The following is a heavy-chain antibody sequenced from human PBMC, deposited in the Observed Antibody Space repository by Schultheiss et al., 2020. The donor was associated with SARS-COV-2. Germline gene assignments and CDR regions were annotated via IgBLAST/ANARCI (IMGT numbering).Heavy chain of an antibody. D-gene: IGHD4-17*01. Sequence: SETLSLTCTVSGGSISSGGYYWSWIRQHPGKGLEWIGYIYYSGSTNYNPSLKSRVTISVDTSKNQFSLKLSSVTAADTAVYYCARVDYGDLRVDYWGQGTLVTVSS. V-gene: IGHV4-31*03. CDR2: IYYSGST. J-gene: IGHJ4*02. CDR3: ARVDYGDLRVDY. CDR1: GGSISSGGYY.